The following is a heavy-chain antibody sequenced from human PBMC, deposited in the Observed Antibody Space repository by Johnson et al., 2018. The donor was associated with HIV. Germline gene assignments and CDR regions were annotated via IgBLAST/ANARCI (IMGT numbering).Heavy chain of an antibody. D-gene: IGHD3-3*01. CDR2: ISSTGSSI. J-gene: IGHJ3*02. CDR3: ARDGLRLGVVSAFDI. CDR1: GFTFDDYG. V-gene: IGHV3-48*04. Sequence: VQLVESGGGVVRPGGSLRLSCAASGFTFDDYGMSWVRQAPGKGLEWVSYISSTGSSIKYVDSVKGRFTIARDNPKNSLYLQMNSLRAEDTAVYYCARDGLRLGVVSAFDIWGQGTMVTVS.